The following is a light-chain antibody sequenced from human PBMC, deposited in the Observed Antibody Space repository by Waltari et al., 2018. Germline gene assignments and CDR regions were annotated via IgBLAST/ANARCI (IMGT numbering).Light chain of an antibody. V-gene: IGKV4-1*01. Sequence: DIVMTQSPDSLAVSLGERATINCKSSQGVLYSSNNKNFLAGYQQKPGQPPKLLIHWASIRESGVPDRFGGSGSGADFTLTISSLQAEDVAVYYCQQYYSFPLTFGGGTKVEIK. CDR1: QGVLYSSNNKNF. J-gene: IGKJ4*01. CDR3: QQYYSFPLT. CDR2: WAS.